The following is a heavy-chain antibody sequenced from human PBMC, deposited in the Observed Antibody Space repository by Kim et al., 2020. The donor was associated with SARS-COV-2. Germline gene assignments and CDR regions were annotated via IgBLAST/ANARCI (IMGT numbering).Heavy chain of an antibody. J-gene: IGHJ2*01. CDR1: GGSISSYY. Sequence: SETLSLTCTVSGGSISSYYWSWIRQPPGKGLEWIGYIYYSGSTNYNPSLKSRVTISVDTSKNQFSLKLSSVTAADTAVYYCARVHSAGPDFDWPPELWYFDLWGRGTLVTVSS. CDR2: IYYSGST. D-gene: IGHD3-9*01. V-gene: IGHV4-59*13. CDR3: ARVHSAGPDFDWPPELWYFDL.